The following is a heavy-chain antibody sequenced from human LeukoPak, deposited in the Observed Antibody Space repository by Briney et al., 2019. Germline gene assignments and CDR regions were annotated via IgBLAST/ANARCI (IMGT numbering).Heavy chain of an antibody. CDR1: GYTFIDCY. Sequence: ASVKVSCKASGYTFIDCYIHWVRQAPGQGLEWMGWIKPKSGDTKYAPKSQGRVTMTRDTSISTPYMDVSSLRYDDTAVYYCASEYYYDRSGANAFDIWGQGTMVTVS. V-gene: IGHV1-2*02. CDR2: IKPKSGDT. CDR3: ASEYYYDRSGANAFDI. D-gene: IGHD3-22*01. J-gene: IGHJ3*02.